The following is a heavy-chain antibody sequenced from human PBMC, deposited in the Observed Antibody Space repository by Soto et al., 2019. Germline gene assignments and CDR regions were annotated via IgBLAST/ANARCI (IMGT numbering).Heavy chain of an antibody. V-gene: IGHV1-24*01. J-gene: IGHJ4*02. CDR1: GYTLTELS. CDR3: ATVRGYSYGPRTYFDY. Sequence: QVPLVQSGAEVKKPGASVKVSCKVSGYTLTELSMHWVRQAPGKGLEWMGGFDPEDGETIYAQKFQGRVTMTEDTSTDTAYMELSSLRSEDTAVYYCATVRGYSYGPRTYFDYWGQGTLVTVSS. CDR2: FDPEDGET. D-gene: IGHD5-18*01.